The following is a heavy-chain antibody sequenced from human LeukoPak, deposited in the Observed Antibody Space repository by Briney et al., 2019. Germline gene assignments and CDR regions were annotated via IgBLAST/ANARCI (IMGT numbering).Heavy chain of an antibody. CDR1: GGSFSGYY. D-gene: IGHD6-13*01. V-gene: IGHV4-34*01. J-gene: IGHJ6*02. CDR2: INHSGST. Sequence: PSETLSLTCAVYGGSFSGYYWSWIRQPPGKGLEWIGEINHSGSTNYNPSLKSRVTISVDTSKNQFSLKLSSVTAADTAVYYCARGLEVRGGSSWYYYYGMDVWGQGTTVTVSS. CDR3: ARGLEVRGGSSWYYYYGMDV.